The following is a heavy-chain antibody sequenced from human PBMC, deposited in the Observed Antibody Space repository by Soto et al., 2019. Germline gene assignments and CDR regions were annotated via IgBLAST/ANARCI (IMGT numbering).Heavy chain of an antibody. CDR3: ARDGGYDGIDY. CDR1: GGSVSSGSYY. V-gene: IGHV4-61*01. Sequence: SETLSLTCTVSGGSVSSGSYYWSWIRQPPGKGLEWIGYIYYSGSTNYNPSLKSRVTISVDTSKNQFSLKLSSVTAADTAVYYCARDGGYDGIDYWGQGTLVTVPS. CDR2: IYYSGST. J-gene: IGHJ4*02. D-gene: IGHD3-22*01.